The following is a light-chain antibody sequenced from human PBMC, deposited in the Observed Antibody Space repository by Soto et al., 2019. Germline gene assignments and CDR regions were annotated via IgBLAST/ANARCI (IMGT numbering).Light chain of an antibody. CDR3: QSYDSSLSGVV. J-gene: IGLJ3*02. CDR1: SSNIGAGYD. V-gene: IGLV1-40*01. Sequence: QSVLRQPPSVSGAPGQRVTISCTGSSSNIGAGYDVHWYQHLPGTAPKLLIYANSNRPSGVPDRFSGSKSGTSASLAITGLQAEDEADYYCQSYDSSLSGVVFGGGTKLTVL. CDR2: ANS.